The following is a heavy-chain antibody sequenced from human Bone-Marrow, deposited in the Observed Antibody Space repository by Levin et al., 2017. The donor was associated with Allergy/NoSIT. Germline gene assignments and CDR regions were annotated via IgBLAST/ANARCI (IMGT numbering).Heavy chain of an antibody. CDR3: ARDLGHPRDR. J-gene: IGHJ5*02. V-gene: IGHV3-48*01. Sequence: HPGESLKISCAASGFTLSSYTMSWVRQAPGKALEWVSYISSNGNTIYYADSVKGRFTISRDNAKNSAYLQMISLRVEDTAVYYCARDLGHPRDRWAQGTLVTVSS. CDR1: GFTLSSYT. CDR2: ISSNGNTI.